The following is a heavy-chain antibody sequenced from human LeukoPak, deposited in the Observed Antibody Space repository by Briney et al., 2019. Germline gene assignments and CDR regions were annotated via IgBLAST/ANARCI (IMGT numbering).Heavy chain of an antibody. CDR1: GGSISSYY. CDR3: ARVFPEQLAFDY. CDR2: IYTSGST. D-gene: IGHD6-6*01. J-gene: IGHJ4*02. Sequence: SETLPLTCTVSGGSISSYYWSWIRQPAGKGLEWIGRIYTSGSTNYNPSLKSRVTMSVDTSKNQFSLKLSSVTAADTAVYYCARVFPEQLAFDYWGQGTLVTVSS. V-gene: IGHV4-4*07.